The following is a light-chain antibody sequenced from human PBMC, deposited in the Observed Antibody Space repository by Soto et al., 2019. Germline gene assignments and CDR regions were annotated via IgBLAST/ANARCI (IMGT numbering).Light chain of an antibody. J-gene: IGLJ2*01. CDR3: SSYTTSSTMI. Sequence: QSVLTQPASVSGSPGQSITISCTGTSRDVGGYNYVSWYQQHPGKAPKLMIYEVSDRPSGISNRFSGSKSGNTASLTISVLQADDEAYYYCSSYTTSSTMIFGGGTKLTVL. CDR2: EVS. CDR1: SRDVGGYNY. V-gene: IGLV2-14*01.